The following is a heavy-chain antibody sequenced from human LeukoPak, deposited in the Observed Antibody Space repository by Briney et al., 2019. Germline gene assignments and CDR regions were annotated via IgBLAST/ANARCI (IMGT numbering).Heavy chain of an antibody. D-gene: IGHD1-26*01. CDR2: IYHSGST. J-gene: IGHJ5*02. Sequence: SQTLSLTCAVSGGSISSCGYSWSWIRQPPGKGLEWIGYIYHSGSTYYNPSLKSRVTISVDRSKNQFSLKLSSVTTADTAVYYCARDKGGWFDPWGQGTLVTVSS. CDR3: ARDKGGWFDP. CDR1: GGSISSCGYS. V-gene: IGHV4-30-2*01.